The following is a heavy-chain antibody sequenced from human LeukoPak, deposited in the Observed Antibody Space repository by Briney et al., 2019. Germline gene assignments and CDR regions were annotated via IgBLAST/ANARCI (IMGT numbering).Heavy chain of an antibody. J-gene: IGHJ4*02. V-gene: IGHV1-8*01. CDR2: MNPNSGNT. D-gene: IGHD4-17*01. Sequence: RRASVKVSCKASGYTFTSYDTNWVRQATGQGLEWMGWMNPNSGNTGYAQKFQGRVTMTRNTSISTAYMELNSLRSEDTAVYYCARALYGAPDYWGQGTLVTVSS. CDR3: ARALYGAPDY. CDR1: GYTFTSYD.